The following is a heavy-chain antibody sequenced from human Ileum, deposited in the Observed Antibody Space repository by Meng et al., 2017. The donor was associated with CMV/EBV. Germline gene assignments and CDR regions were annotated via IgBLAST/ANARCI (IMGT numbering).Heavy chain of an antibody. CDR2: ISTSGSHI. Sequence: GESLKISCVASGFTFSSYSMNWVRQAPGKGLEWVSSISTSGSHIYYADSLKGRFTISRDNAKNSLSLQMNSLRAEDTAVYYCARGTLTYQGEDTLDVWGQGTMVTVSS. J-gene: IGHJ3*01. V-gene: IGHV3-21*01. D-gene: IGHD3-16*01. CDR3: ARGTLTYQGEDTLDV. CDR1: GFTFSSYS.